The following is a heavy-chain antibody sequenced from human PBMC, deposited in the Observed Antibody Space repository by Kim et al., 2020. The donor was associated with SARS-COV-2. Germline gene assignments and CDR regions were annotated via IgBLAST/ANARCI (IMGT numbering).Heavy chain of an antibody. Sequence: LSLTCVVSGFTFSDYAIHWVRRAPGKGLEYVSATTRSGDGSFYADSVEGRFTISRDNSKNTLSLQMNSLRLEDTSMYYCVRYGRSYGAVLWGQGTLVIVSS. CDR2: TTRSGDGS. CDR1: GFTFSDYA. V-gene: IGHV3-64*04. J-gene: IGHJ4*02. D-gene: IGHD5-18*01. CDR3: VRYGRSYGAVL.